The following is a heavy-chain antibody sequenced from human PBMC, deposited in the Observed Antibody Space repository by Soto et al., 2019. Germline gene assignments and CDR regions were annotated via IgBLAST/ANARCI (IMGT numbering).Heavy chain of an antibody. D-gene: IGHD3-3*01. Sequence: EVQLVESGGGLVKPGGSFGLSCEASGFTLNNVCMHWVRQAPGKGLEWVGRIKSKPDGETTDYAEPVKGRFTISRDDSKNTLYLQMNGLKSEDTAVYYWNADCDFSCGHSTLWGQGALVTVSS. V-gene: IGHV3-15*07. CDR3: NADCDFSCGHSTL. CDR1: GFTLNNVC. J-gene: IGHJ4*02. CDR2: IKSKPDGETT.